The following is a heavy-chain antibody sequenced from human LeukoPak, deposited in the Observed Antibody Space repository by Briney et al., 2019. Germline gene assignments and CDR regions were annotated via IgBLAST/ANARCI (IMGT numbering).Heavy chain of an antibody. Sequence: PGGSLRLSCAASGFTFSSYAMSWVRQAPGKGLEWVSAISGSGGSTYYADSVKGRFTISRDNSKNTQHLQMNSLRADDTAVYYCARDRGGTYRTGGAFDIWGQGTMITVSS. CDR3: ARDRGGTYRTGGAFDI. D-gene: IGHD1-26*01. CDR1: GFTFSSYA. V-gene: IGHV3-23*01. J-gene: IGHJ3*02. CDR2: ISGSGGST.